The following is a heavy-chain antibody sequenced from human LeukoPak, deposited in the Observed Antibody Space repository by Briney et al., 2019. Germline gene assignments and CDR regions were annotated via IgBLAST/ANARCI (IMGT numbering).Heavy chain of an antibody. V-gene: IGHV3-23*01. CDR2: LSGSADGI. J-gene: IGHJ4*02. D-gene: IGHD4-17*01. CDR3: ARGPATVTKIDY. CDR1: GFTFNNYA. Sequence: PGGSLRLSCAASGFTFNNYAMSWVRQAPGKGLEWVSALSGSADGIYYADSVKGRFTISRDNSQNTLYLQMNSLRAEDTAVYYCARGPATVTKIDYWGQGTLVTVSS.